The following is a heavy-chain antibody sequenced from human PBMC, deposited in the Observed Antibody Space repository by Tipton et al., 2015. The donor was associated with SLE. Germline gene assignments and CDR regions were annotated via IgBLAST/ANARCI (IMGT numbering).Heavy chain of an antibody. Sequence: TLSLTCTVSGGSISSHYWTWIRQPPGKGLEWIGEINHSGSTNYNPSLKSRVTISVDTSKNQFSLKLSSVTAADTAVYYCARGPEELGIPPLFDYWGQGTLVTVSS. J-gene: IGHJ4*02. V-gene: IGHV4-34*09. D-gene: IGHD7-27*01. CDR1: GGSISSHY. CDR3: ARGPEELGIPPLFDY. CDR2: INHSGST.